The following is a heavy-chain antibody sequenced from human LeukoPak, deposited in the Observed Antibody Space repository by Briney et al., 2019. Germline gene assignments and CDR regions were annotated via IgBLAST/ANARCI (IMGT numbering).Heavy chain of an antibody. Sequence: PSETLSLTCTVSGGSISSYYWSWIRQPAGKGLEWIGRIYTSGSTNYNPSLKSRVTMSVDTSKNQFSLKLSSVTAADTAVYYCARAARPGADRYYYYMDVWGKGTTVTVSS. V-gene: IGHV4-4*07. CDR1: GGSISSYY. D-gene: IGHD6-6*01. CDR2: IYTSGST. J-gene: IGHJ6*03. CDR3: ARAARPGADRYYYYMDV.